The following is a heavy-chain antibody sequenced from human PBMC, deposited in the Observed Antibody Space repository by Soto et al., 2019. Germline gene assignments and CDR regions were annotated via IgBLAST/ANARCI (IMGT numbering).Heavy chain of an antibody. CDR3: ARIPSYSGSYKQARRNFDY. CDR1: GYTFTSYG. CDR2: ISAYNGNT. V-gene: IGHV1-18*01. J-gene: IGHJ4*02. D-gene: IGHD1-26*01. Sequence: ASVKVSCKASGYTFTSYGISWVRQAPGQGLEWMGWISAYNGNTNYAQKLQGRVTMTTDTSTSTAYMELRSLRSDDTAVYYCARIPSYSGSYKQARRNFDYWGQGTLVTVSS.